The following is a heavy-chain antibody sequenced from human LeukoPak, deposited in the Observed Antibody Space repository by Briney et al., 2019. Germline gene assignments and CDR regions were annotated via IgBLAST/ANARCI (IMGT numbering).Heavy chain of an antibody. Sequence: ASVKVSCKASGGTFSSYAISWVRQAPGQGLEWMGGIIPIFGTANYAQKFQGRVTITRDTSASTAYMELSSLRSEDTAVYYCARVPGYSYAYDYWGQGTLVTVSS. D-gene: IGHD5-18*01. J-gene: IGHJ4*02. CDR1: GGTFSSYA. CDR3: ARVPGYSYAYDY. CDR2: IIPIFGTA. V-gene: IGHV1-69*05.